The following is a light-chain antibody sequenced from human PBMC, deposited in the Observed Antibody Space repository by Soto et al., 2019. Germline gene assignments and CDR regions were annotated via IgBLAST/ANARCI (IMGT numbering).Light chain of an antibody. CDR1: SSNIGAGYD. Sequence: QSALTQPPSVSGAPGQRVTISCTGSSSNIGAGYDVNWYQVLPGTAPKLLIYGNSNRPSGVPDRFSGSKSGTSASLAITGLQAEDEADYYCQSYDSSLIGLVFGGGTKVTVL. CDR2: GNS. J-gene: IGLJ3*02. V-gene: IGLV1-40*01. CDR3: QSYDSSLIGLV.